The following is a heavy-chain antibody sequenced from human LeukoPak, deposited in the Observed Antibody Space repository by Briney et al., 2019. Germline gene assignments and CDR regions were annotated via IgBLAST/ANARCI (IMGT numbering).Heavy chain of an antibody. Sequence: GSSVKVSCKASGGTFSNYALSWVRQAPGQGLEWMGIIIPKFDTTTYAQKFQGRVTITADDFTSTAYMELVSLRSEDTAVYYCARGGYYDGNSYYSRAHFDSWGQGTLVTVSS. D-gene: IGHD3-22*01. J-gene: IGHJ4*02. CDR3: ARGGYYDGNSYYSRAHFDS. V-gene: IGHV1-69*15. CDR1: GGTFSNYA. CDR2: IIPKFDTT.